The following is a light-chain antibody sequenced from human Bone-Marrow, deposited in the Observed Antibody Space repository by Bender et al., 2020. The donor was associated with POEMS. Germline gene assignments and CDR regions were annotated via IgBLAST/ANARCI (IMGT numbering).Light chain of an antibody. CDR2: YDD. CDR3: SAWDDSLSGWV. Sequence: QSVLTQPASVSGSPGQSSTISCTGSSTNIGNHGVNWYQQLPGEAPKLLIYYDDLLTPGVSDRFSASKSGTSASLAISELQSEDEALSFCSAWDDSLSGWVFGGGTKLTVL. V-gene: IGLV1-36*01. CDR1: STNIGNHG. J-gene: IGLJ3*02.